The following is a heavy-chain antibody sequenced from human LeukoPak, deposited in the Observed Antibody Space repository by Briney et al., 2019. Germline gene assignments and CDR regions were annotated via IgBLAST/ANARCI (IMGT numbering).Heavy chain of an antibody. D-gene: IGHD3-10*01. J-gene: IGHJ4*02. Sequence: SQTLSLTCAVSGGSISSGGYSWSWIRQPPGKGLEWIGYIYHSGSTYYNPSLKSRVTISVDTSKNQFSLKLSSVTAADTAVYYCARAPWGYYGSGSYYNPHGLYDYWGQGTLVTVSS. CDR1: GGSISSGGYS. V-gene: IGHV4-30-2*01. CDR3: ARAPWGYYGSGSYYNPHGLYDY. CDR2: IYHSGST.